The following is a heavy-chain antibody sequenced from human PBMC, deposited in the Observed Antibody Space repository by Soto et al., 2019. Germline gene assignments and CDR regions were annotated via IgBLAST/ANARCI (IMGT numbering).Heavy chain of an antibody. CDR3: ASGRVAALIPGPDYYYYGMDV. D-gene: IGHD2-15*01. Sequence: QVQLVQSGAEVKKPGSSVKVSCKASGGTFSSYAISWVRQAPGQGLEWMGGIIPIFGTANYAQKFQGRVTITADESTSTAYMELSSLRSEDTAVYYCASGRVAALIPGPDYYYYGMDVWGQGTTVTVSS. V-gene: IGHV1-69*12. CDR2: IIPIFGTA. J-gene: IGHJ6*02. CDR1: GGTFSSYA.